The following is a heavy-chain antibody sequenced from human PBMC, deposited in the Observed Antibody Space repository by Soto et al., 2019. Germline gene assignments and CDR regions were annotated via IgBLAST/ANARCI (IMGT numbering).Heavy chain of an antibody. D-gene: IGHD5-12*01. CDR1: GASISSSY. CDR3: ARGGNRYSNVVSGVCGFDY. CDR2: VYHTGST. V-gene: IGHV4-59*01. J-gene: IGHJ4*02. Sequence: QMQLQESGPGLVKPSETLSLTCTVSGASISSSYWSWIRQSPGKGLEWIGHVYHTGSTNYNPSLKSRVTISLDTSKSQFSLNLTSLTTADTAVYFCARGGNRYSNVVSGVCGFDYWGQGSLVTVSS.